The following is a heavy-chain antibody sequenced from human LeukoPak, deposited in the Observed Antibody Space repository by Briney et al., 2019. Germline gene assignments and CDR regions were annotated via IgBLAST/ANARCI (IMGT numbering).Heavy chain of an antibody. D-gene: IGHD5-24*01. V-gene: IGHV3-23*01. CDR3: TKGMATIRRHIDS. Sequence: GGCLRLSCAASGFSFSDCAMSWVRQAPGRGLEWVSSISGSAGSTYYADSMKGRFTISRDNPKNTLHLEMNSLRAEDTAIYYCTKGMATIRRHIDSWGQGTLVTVSS. J-gene: IGHJ4*02. CDR1: GFSFSDCA. CDR2: ISGSAGST.